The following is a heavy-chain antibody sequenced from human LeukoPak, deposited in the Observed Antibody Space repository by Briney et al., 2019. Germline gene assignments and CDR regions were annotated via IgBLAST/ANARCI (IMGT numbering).Heavy chain of an antibody. CDR3: TRDLSYYYYYMDV. CDR2: IRSKAYGGTT. CDR1: GFTFGDYA. V-gene: IGHV3-49*04. J-gene: IGHJ6*03. Sequence: PGGSLRLSCTASGFTFGDYAMSWVRQAPGKGLEWVGFIRSKAYGGTTEYAASVKGRFTISRDDSKSIAYLQMNSLKTEDTAVYYCTRDLSYYYYYMDVWGKGTTVTVSS.